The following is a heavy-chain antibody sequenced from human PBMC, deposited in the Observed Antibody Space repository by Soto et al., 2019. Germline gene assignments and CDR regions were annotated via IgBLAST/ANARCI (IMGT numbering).Heavy chain of an antibody. V-gene: IGHV4-34*01. CDR1: GGSFSGYY. CDR3: ARVLPRGYSYGPGKENYFDY. D-gene: IGHD5-18*01. Sequence: PSETLSLTCAVYGGSFSGYYWSWIRQPPGKGLEWIGEINHRGSTNYNPSLKSRVTISVDTSKNQFSLKLSSVTAADTAVYYCARVLPRGYSYGPGKENYFDYWGQGTLVTVSS. J-gene: IGHJ4*02. CDR2: INHRGST.